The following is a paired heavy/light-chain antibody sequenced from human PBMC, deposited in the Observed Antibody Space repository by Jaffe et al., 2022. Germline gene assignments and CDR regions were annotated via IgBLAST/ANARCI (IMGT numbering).Heavy chain of an antibody. D-gene: IGHD4-17*01. CDR3: ARVLYDYGDYWSLHYFDY. Sequence: EVQLVESGGGLVQPGGSLRLSCAASGFTFSSYEMNWVRQAPGKGLEWVSYIVGSGSTIYYTDSVKGRFTISRDNAKNSLYLQMNSLRAEDTAVYYCARVLYDYGDYWSLHYFDYWGQGTLVTVSS. CDR1: GFTFSSYE. CDR2: IVGSGSTI. V-gene: IGHV3-48*03. J-gene: IGHJ4*02.
Light chain of an antibody. V-gene: IGKV3-11*01. CDR1: QSVSRY. CDR3: QQRSNWPRLT. Sequence: EIVLTQSPATLSLSPGERATLSCRASQSVSRYLAWYQQKPGQAPRLLIYDASNRATGIPARFSGSGSGTDFTLTISSLEPEDFAVYYCQQRSNWPRLTFGGGTKVEIK. CDR2: DAS. J-gene: IGKJ4*01.